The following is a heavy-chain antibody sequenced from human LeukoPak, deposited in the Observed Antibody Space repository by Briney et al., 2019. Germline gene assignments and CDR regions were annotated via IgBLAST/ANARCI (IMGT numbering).Heavy chain of an antibody. V-gene: IGHV4-59*01. J-gene: IGHJ4*02. CDR2: IYYSGST. CDR1: GGSISSYY. CDR3: ARERYYDSSGFFDY. D-gene: IGHD3-22*01. Sequence: SETLSLTCTVSGGSISSYYWSWIRQPPGKGLEWIGYIYYSGSTNYNPSLKSRVTISVDTSKNQFSLKLSSVTAADTAVYYCARERYYDSSGFFDYWGQGTLVTVSS.